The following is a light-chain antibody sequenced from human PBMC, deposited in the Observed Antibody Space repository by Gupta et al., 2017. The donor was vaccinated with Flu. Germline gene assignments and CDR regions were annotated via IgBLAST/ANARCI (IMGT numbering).Light chain of an antibody. V-gene: IGLV1-44*01. CDR3: AVWDDSLNGLV. Sequence: QSVLTQPPSASGTPGQRVTISCSGSRSNIGSNTVNWYSQLPGTAPKLLIYGNSQRPSGVPDRFSGSKSGTSVSLAISGLQSEDEADYYCAVWDDSLNGLVFGGGTKLTVL. CDR1: RSNIGSNT. J-gene: IGLJ3*02. CDR2: GNS.